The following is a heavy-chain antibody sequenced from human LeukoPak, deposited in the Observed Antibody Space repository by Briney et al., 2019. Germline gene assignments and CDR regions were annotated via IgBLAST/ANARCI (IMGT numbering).Heavy chain of an antibody. CDR3: ARTSGDPFDY. J-gene: IGHJ4*02. D-gene: IGHD4-17*01. V-gene: IGHV3-7*01. Sequence: GGSLRLSCAASGFPFTTYWMSWVRQAPGKGLEWVVNINEDGGEKYYADSVKGRFIISRDNARNSLYVQMNNLRAEDTAVYYCARTSGDPFDYWGQGTLVAVSS. CDR2: INEDGGEK. CDR1: GFPFTTYW.